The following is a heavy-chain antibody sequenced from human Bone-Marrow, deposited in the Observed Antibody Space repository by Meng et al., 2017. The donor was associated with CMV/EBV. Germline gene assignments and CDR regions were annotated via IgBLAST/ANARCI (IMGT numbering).Heavy chain of an antibody. V-gene: IGHV1-2*02. Sequence: ASVKVSCKASGYTFSDFYIYWVRQAPGQGLEWMGWISPNSGGTNYAQRFQGRVTMTRDTSISTAYMELSGLIPDDTAVYYCARDEGEGYNSTPYYWGQGTLVTVSS. CDR3: ARDEGEGYNSTPYY. J-gene: IGHJ4*02. CDR2: ISPNSGGT. CDR1: GYTFSDFY. D-gene: IGHD5-24*01.